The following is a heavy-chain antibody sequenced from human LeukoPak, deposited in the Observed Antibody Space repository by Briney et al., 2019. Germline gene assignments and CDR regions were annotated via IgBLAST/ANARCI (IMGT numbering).Heavy chain of an antibody. CDR1: GFTFSTFV. CDR3: AKDLPGVTVFGAFDI. Sequence: GGSLRLSCAASGFTFSTFVMQWVRQAPGKGLEWVAVISSNGNSKYYADSVKGRFTISRDNSRNTLYLQMNSLRPDDTALYYCAKDLPGVTVFGAFDIWGPGTMVIVSS. V-gene: IGHV3-30*18. D-gene: IGHD3-16*01. CDR2: ISSNGNSK. J-gene: IGHJ3*02.